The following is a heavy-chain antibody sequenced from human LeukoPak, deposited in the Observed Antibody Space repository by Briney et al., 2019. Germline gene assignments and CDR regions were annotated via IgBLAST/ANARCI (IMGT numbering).Heavy chain of an antibody. CDR1: GGSVSDYY. CDR2: IYYTGST. Sequence: SETLSLTCTVSGGSVSDYYWSWIRQSPGKGLEWIGYIYYTGSTNYNPSLKSRVTISVDTSKNQFSLKLSSVTAADTAVYYCNYYDSSGYAYWGQGTLVTVSS. J-gene: IGHJ4*02. D-gene: IGHD3-22*01. CDR3: NYYDSSGYAY. V-gene: IGHV4-59*02.